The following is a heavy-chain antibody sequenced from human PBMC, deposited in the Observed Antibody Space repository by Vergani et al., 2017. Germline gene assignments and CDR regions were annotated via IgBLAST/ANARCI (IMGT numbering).Heavy chain of an antibody. J-gene: IGHJ4*02. CDR2: ISSSSSYI. D-gene: IGHD3-10*01. V-gene: IGHV3-21*01. CDR1: GFTFSSYS. Sequence: EVQLVESGGGLVKPGGSLRLSCAASGFTFSSYSMNWVRQAPGKGLEWVSSISSSSSYIYYADSVKGRFTISRDNAKNSLYLQMNSLRADDTAVYYCARGGMVRGGPDYWGQGTLVTVSS. CDR3: ARGGMVRGGPDY.